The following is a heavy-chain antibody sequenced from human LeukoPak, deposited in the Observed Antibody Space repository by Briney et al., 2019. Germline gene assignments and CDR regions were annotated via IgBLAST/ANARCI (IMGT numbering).Heavy chain of an antibody. CDR1: GYTFPSYW. CDR3: ARLGYWSGGTCYKSYFDY. V-gene: IGHV5-51*01. Sequence: HGESLKISCKGSGYTFPSYWIAWVRQMPGKGLEWMGVIYVGGSDTRYSPSFQGQVTISADKSISTAYLQWGSLKASDTAMYYCARLGYWSGGTCYKSYFDYWGQGTLVTVSS. D-gene: IGHD2-15*01. CDR2: IYVGGSDT. J-gene: IGHJ4*02.